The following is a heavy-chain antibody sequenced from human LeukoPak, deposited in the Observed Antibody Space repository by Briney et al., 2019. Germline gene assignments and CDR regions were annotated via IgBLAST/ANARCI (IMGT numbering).Heavy chain of an antibody. J-gene: IGHJ6*03. CDR2: ISPSGGGT. CDR3: AREGGRVGWLRLEPGDYYYYMDV. Sequence: PGGSLRLSCAASGFTFRNHGMNWVRQAPRKGLEWVSGISPSGGGTYYADSVKGRFTISRDDSKNTLSLQMNSLRAEDTAVYYCAREGGRVGWLRLEPGDYYYYMDVWGKGTTVTVSS. CDR1: GFTFRNHG. D-gene: IGHD1-1*01. V-gene: IGHV3-23*01.